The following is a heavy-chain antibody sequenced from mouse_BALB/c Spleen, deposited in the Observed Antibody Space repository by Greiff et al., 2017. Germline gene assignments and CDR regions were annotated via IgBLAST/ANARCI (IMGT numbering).Heavy chain of an antibody. CDR2: IYPGSGST. CDR3: ARWTVMDY. J-gene: IGHJ4*01. CDR1: GYNFTSYW. Sequence: QVQLQQPGAELVKPGTSVKLSCKASGYNFTSYWINWVKLRPGQGLEWIGDIYPGSGSTNYNEKFKSKATLTVDTSSSTAYMQLSSLASEDSALYYCARWTVMDYWGQGTSVTVSS. V-gene: IGHV1-55*01.